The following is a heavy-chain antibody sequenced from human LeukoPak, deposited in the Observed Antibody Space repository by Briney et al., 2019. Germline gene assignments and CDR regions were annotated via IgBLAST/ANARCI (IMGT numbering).Heavy chain of an antibody. CDR1: GGTFSSYA. V-gene: IGHV1-69*05. CDR3: ARDLRYYDSSGYYYVSDY. CDR2: IIPIFGTA. Sequence: ASXXVSCKASGGTFSSYAISWVRQAPGQGLEWMGRIIPIFGTANYAQKFQGRVTITTDESTSTAYMELSSLRSEDTAVYYCARDLRYYDSSGYYYVSDYWGQGTLVTVSS. D-gene: IGHD3-22*01. J-gene: IGHJ4*02.